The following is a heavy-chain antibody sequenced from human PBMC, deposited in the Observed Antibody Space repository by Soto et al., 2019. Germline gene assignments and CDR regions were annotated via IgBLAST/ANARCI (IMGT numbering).Heavy chain of an antibody. Sequence: QVQLVESGGGLVKPGGSLRLSCAVSGFTFSDYYMSWIRQAPGKGLEWVAYISSSGSTIYYEDSVKGRFTIPRDNAKNTLYLQMNSLRAEDTAVYYCARSIPEYNWNHDSYYYYYYMDVWGKGTPVTVSS. J-gene: IGHJ6*03. CDR3: ARSIPEYNWNHDSYYYYYYMDV. D-gene: IGHD1-20*01. CDR2: ISSSGSTI. CDR1: GFTFSDYY. V-gene: IGHV3-11*01.